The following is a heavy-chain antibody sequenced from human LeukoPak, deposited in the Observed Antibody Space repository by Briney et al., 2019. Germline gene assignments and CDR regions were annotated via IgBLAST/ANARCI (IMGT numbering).Heavy chain of an antibody. Sequence: GASVKVSCKASGYTFTSYDINWVRQATGQGLEWMGWMNPNSGNTGYAQKFQGRVTITADKSTSTACMELSSLRSEDTAVYYCARDEGGSSSWYPSADVYYYYGMDVWGQGTTVTVSS. V-gene: IGHV1-8*01. D-gene: IGHD6-13*01. J-gene: IGHJ6*02. CDR1: GYTFTSYD. CDR3: ARDEGGSSSWYPSADVYYYYGMDV. CDR2: MNPNSGNT.